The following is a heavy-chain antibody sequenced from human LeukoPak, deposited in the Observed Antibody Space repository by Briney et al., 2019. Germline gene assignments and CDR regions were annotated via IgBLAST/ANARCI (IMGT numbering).Heavy chain of an antibody. CDR2: INLNSGGT. Sequence: AASVKVSCKASGYTFTSYGISWVRQAPGQGLEWMGRINLNSGGTNYAQNFQGRVTMTRDTSISTAYMELNRLRFDDTAVYYCAREDFDYWGQGTLVTVSS. V-gene: IGHV1-2*06. CDR1: GYTFTSYG. J-gene: IGHJ4*02. CDR3: AREDFDY.